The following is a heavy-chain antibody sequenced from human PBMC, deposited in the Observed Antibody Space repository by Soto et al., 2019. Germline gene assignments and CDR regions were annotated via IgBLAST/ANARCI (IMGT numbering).Heavy chain of an antibody. CDR2: IYHSGST. D-gene: IGHD2-15*01. CDR1: GGSISSGGYS. V-gene: IGHV4-30-2*01. Sequence: SETLSLTCAVSGGSISSGGYSWSWIRQPPGKGLEWIGYIYHSGSTYYNPSLKSRVTIPVDRSKNQFSPKLSSVTAADTAVYYCARVGGRRNWFDPWGQGTLVTVSS. J-gene: IGHJ5*02. CDR3: ARVGGRRNWFDP.